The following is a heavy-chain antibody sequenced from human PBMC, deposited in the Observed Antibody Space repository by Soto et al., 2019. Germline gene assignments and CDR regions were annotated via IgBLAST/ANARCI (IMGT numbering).Heavy chain of an antibody. Sequence: SETLSLTCTVSGGSISSSSYYWGWIRQPPGKGLEWIGSIYYSGSTYYNPSLKSRVTISVDTSKNQFSLKLSSVTAADTAVYYCASITMVTVASLPGTLFDIWGQGTMVTVSS. CDR1: GGSISSSSYY. J-gene: IGHJ3*02. D-gene: IGHD3-10*01. CDR2: IYYSGST. CDR3: ASITMVTVASLPGTLFDI. V-gene: IGHV4-39*01.